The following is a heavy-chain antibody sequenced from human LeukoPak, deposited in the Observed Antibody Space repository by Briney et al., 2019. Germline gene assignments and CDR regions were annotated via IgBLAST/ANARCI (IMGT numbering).Heavy chain of an antibody. Sequence: GGSLRLSCAASGFTFSSYAMNWVRQAPGKGLEGVSAISGSGGSTYYADSVKGRFTIARDNSKNTLYPQMNSLRAEDTAVYYCAKGDSYGYLGGYYFDYWGQGTLVTVSS. V-gene: IGHV3-23*01. J-gene: IGHJ4*02. CDR3: AKGDSYGYLGGYYFDY. CDR2: ISGSGGST. D-gene: IGHD5-18*01. CDR1: GFTFSSYA.